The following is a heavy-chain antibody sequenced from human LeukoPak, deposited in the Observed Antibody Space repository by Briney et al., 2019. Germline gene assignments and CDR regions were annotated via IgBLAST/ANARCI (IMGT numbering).Heavy chain of an antibody. Sequence: SVKVSCKAFGGTFSSYTISWVRQAPGQGLEWMGRIIPILGIANYAQKFQGRVTITADKSTSTAYMELSSLRSEDTAVYYCARGGVGPNRFDYWGQGTLVTVSS. CDR1: GGTFSSYT. D-gene: IGHD3-16*01. CDR3: ARGGVGPNRFDY. J-gene: IGHJ4*02. CDR2: IIPILGIA. V-gene: IGHV1-69*02.